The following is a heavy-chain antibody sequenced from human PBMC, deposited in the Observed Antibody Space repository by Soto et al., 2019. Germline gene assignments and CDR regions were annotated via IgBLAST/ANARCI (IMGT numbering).Heavy chain of an antibody. V-gene: IGHV1-69*06. CDR1: GGTFSSYA. J-gene: IGHJ6*02. Sequence: ASVKVSCKASGGTFSSYAISWVRQAPGQGLEWMGGIIPIFGTANYAQKFQGRVTITADKSTSTAYMELSSLRSEDTAVYYCARDKGEYSCSLAGMDVWGQGTTVTVSS. D-gene: IGHD6-6*01. CDR2: IIPIFGTA. CDR3: ARDKGEYSCSLAGMDV.